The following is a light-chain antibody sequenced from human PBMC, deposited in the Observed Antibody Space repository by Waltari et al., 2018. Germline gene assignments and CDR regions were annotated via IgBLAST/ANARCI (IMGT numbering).Light chain of an antibody. V-gene: IGLV3-27*01. J-gene: IGLJ2*01. CDR1: VLSNKY. Sequence: SYELTQPSSVSVSPGQTATITCSGEVLSNKYARWLQQRPGRAPVLVAYKDNERPPGIPERCAGSGSGTKVTLTIAGAQAEDEADYYCYSAADNTLVFGGGTKLTVL. CDR2: KDN. CDR3: YSAADNTLV.